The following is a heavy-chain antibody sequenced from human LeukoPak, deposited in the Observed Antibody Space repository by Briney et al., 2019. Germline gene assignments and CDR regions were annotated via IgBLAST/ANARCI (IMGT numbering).Heavy chain of an antibody. Sequence: GGSLRLSCAASGFTFSSYSMNWVRQAPGKGLEWVSSISSSSSYIYYADSVKGRFTISRDNAKNSLYLQMNSLRAEDTAVYYCARDRDSWSGPKSRDAFDIWGQGTMVTVSS. CDR3: ARDRDSWSGPKSRDAFDI. CDR1: GFTFSSYS. V-gene: IGHV3-21*01. D-gene: IGHD3-3*01. J-gene: IGHJ3*02. CDR2: ISSSSSYI.